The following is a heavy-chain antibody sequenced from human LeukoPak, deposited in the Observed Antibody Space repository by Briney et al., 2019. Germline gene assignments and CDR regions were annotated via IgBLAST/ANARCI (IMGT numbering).Heavy chain of an antibody. J-gene: IGHJ4*02. V-gene: IGHV4-34*01. CDR3: ARGTMTTVTYYFDY. CDR1: GGSFSGYY. D-gene: IGHD4-17*01. CDR2: INHSGST. Sequence: SETLSLTCAVYGGSFSGYYWSWIRQPPGKGLEWIGEINHSGSTNYNPSLKSRVTISVDTSKTQFSLKLSSVTAADTAVYYCARGTMTTVTYYFDYWGQGTLVTVSS.